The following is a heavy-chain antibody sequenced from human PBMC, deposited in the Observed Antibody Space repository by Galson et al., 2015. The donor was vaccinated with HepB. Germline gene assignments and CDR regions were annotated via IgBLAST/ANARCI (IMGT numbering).Heavy chain of an antibody. V-gene: IGHV1-46*01. CDR3: ATIRVGYCITTSCKADDFDI. CDR2: INPSGGRT. D-gene: IGHD2-2*01. J-gene: IGHJ3*02. CDR1: GYTFSTYY. Sequence: SVKVSCKASGYTFSTYYIHWVRQAPGQGLEWMGIINPSGGRTTYAQKFQDRVTMIRDTSTSTVYMELSSLRSEDTAVYYCATIRVGYCITTSCKADDFDIWGQGTMVTVSS.